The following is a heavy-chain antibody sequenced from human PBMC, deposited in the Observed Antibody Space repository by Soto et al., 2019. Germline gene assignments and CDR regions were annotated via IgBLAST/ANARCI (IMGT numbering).Heavy chain of an antibody. Sequence: GGSLRLACAASGFTFSSYGMHWVRQDPGKGLERVAVISYDGSNKYYADSVKGRFTISRDNSKNTLYLQMNSLRAEDTAVYYCAKDVVVXSTTGLGDYYYYYGMDVWGQGTTVTVSS. D-gene: IGHD1-26*01. CDR1: GFTFSSYG. CDR3: AKDVVVXSTTGLGDYYYYYGMDV. CDR2: ISYDGSNK. V-gene: IGHV3-30*18. J-gene: IGHJ6*02.